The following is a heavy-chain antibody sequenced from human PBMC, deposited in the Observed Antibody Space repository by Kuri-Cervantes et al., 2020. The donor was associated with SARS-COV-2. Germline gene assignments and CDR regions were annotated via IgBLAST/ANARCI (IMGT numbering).Heavy chain of an antibody. CDR2: IGTAGDP. CDR3: ARGNGGITIFGVVIIPVGEFDY. D-gene: IGHD3-3*01. J-gene: IGHJ4*02. Sequence: GESLKISCAASGFTFSSYDMHWVRQATGKGLEWVSAIGTAGDPYYPGSVKGRFTISRDNSKNTLYLQMNSLRAEDTAVYYCARGNGGITIFGVVIIPVGEFDYWGQGTLVTVSS. CDR1: GFTFSSYD. V-gene: IGHV3-13*05.